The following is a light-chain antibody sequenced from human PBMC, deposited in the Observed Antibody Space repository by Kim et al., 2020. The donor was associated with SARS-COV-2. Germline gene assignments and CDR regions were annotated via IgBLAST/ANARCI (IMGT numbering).Light chain of an antibody. J-gene: IGKJ3*01. V-gene: IGKV3-20*01. CDR3: QQYGDSPFS. Sequence: SPGERATRSCRASQRVISNYLAWYQHMPGRAPRLLIYGASRRATGIPDRFSGSGSGTDFALTISRLEPEDCAVYYCQQYGDSPFSFGPGTKVDIK. CDR2: GAS. CDR1: QRVISNY.